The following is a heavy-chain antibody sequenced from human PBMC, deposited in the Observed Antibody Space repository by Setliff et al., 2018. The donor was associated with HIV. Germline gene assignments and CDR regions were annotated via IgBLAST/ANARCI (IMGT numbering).Heavy chain of an antibody. Sequence: PGGSLRLSCATSGFAFSDYDFHWVRQVTGEGLEWVSAIGTGGDTYYADSVKGRFTISRENAKNSLYLQMNNVRAGDTAVYYCTRELNGHTSSHYYFGLDVWGQGTT. J-gene: IGHJ6*02. CDR2: IGTGGDT. V-gene: IGHV3-13*01. D-gene: IGHD6-6*01. CDR1: GFAFSDYD. CDR3: TRELNGHTSSHYYFGLDV.